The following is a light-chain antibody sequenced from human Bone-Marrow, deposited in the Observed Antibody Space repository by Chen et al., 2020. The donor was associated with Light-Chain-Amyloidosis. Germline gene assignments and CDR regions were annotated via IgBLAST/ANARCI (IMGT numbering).Light chain of an antibody. J-gene: IGKJ5*01. CDR2: TAS. CDR1: QNIRSY. Sequence: DIQMTQSPSSLSASVGDRVTITCRASQNIRSYLNWYQQKPGKAPKLLINTASSLQSGVPSRFSGSVSGTDFTLTISSLQPEDFASYFCQQSYTTPITFGQGTRLEIK. CDR3: QQSYTTPIT. V-gene: IGKV1-39*01.